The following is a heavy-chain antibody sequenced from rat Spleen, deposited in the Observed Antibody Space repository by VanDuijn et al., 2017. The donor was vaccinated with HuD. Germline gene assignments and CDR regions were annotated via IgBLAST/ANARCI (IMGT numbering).Heavy chain of an antibody. J-gene: IGHJ2*01. D-gene: IGHD1-11*01. Sequence: EVQLVESGGGLVQPGRSLKLSCAASGFTFSNYGMYWIRQAPTKGLEWVASISPSGGSTSYRDSVKGRFTISRDKAKSTLYLQMASLRSEDTATYYCAIHEDYGGYSRDFFDYWGQGVMVTVSS. CDR2: ISPSGGST. CDR3: AIHEDYGGYSRDFFDY. CDR1: GFTFSNYG. V-gene: IGHV5-19*01.